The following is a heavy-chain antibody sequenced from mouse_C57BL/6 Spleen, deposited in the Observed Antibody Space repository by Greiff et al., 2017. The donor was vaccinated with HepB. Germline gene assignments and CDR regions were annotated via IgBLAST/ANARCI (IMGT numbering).Heavy chain of an antibody. CDR3: TVDYYGSSPFAY. CDR1: GFTFSNYW. J-gene: IGHJ3*01. D-gene: IGHD1-1*01. V-gene: IGHV6-3*01. CDR2: IRLKSDNYAT. Sequence: EVKLVESGGGLVQPGGSMKLSCVASGFTFSNYWMNWVRQSPEKGLEWVAQIRLKSDNYATHYAESVKGRFTISRDDSKSSVYLKMNNLRAEDTGIYYCTVDYYGSSPFAYWGQGTLVTVSA.